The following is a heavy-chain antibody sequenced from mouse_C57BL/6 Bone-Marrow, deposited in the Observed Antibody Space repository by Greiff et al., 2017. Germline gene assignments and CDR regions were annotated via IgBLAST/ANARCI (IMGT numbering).Heavy chain of an antibody. CDR2: ISNSAYSI. CDR1: GFTFSDYG. V-gene: IGHV5-15*01. D-gene: IGHD1-1*01. Sequence: EVKLVESGGGLVQPGGSLKLSCAASGFTFSDYGMAWVRQAPRKGPEWVAFISNSAYSIYYADTVTGRFTIARENAKNTLYLEMSSLRSEDTAMYYCARHGLLRDYAMDYWGQGTSVTVSS. CDR3: ARHGLLRDYAMDY. J-gene: IGHJ4*01.